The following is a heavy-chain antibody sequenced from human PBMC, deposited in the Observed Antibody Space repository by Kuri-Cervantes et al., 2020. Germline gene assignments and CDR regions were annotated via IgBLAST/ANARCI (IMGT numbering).Heavy chain of an antibody. D-gene: IGHD6-6*01. Sequence: GGSLRLSCVGSGFSFDDYAMHWVRQGPGKGLEWVSGISWNSGTIGYADSVKGRFTISRDNAKNSLYLQMNSLRAEDTALYYCAREGREYSSSGSFDYWGQGTLVTVSS. CDR2: ISWNSGTI. CDR3: AREGREYSSSGSFDY. CDR1: GFSFDDYA. J-gene: IGHJ4*02. V-gene: IGHV3-9*01.